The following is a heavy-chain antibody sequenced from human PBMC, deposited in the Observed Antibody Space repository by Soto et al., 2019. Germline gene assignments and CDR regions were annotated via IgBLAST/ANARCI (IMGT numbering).Heavy chain of an antibody. D-gene: IGHD1-26*01. CDR3: TTRRERPYYYYYYGMDV. Sequence: GRSLRLSCAASGFTFSNAWMSWVRQAPGKGLECVGRIKSKTDGGTTDYAAPVKGRFTISRDDSKNTLYLQMNSLKTEDTAVYYCTTRRERPYYYYYYGMDVWGQGTTVTVSS. CDR2: IKSKTDGGTT. CDR1: GFTFSNAW. J-gene: IGHJ6*02. V-gene: IGHV3-15*01.